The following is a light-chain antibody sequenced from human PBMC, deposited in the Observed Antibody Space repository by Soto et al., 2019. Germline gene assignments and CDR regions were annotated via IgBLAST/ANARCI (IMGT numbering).Light chain of an antibody. V-gene: IGLV8-61*01. Sequence: QAVVTQEPSFSVSPGGTVTLTCGLSSGSVSTSYYPSWYQQTPGQAPRTLIYSTNTRSSGVPDRFSGSILGNKAALTITGGQGDEESDYYCVLYMGSGIWVFGGGTKLTVL. CDR3: VLYMGSGIWV. J-gene: IGLJ3*02. CDR2: STN. CDR1: SGSVSTSYY.